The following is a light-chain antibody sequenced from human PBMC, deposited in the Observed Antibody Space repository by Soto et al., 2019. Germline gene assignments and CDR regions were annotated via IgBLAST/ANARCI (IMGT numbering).Light chain of an antibody. J-gene: IGLJ1*01. CDR2: DVS. Sequence: QSALTQPRSVSGSPGQSVTISCTGTSSDVGGYNYVSWYQQHPGKAPKLMIYDVSKRPSGVPDRFSGSKSGNTSSLTISGLKAVDEADYYCCLYAGNSLYVFGIGTKVTVL. CDR1: SSDVGGYNY. CDR3: CLYAGNSLYV. V-gene: IGLV2-11*01.